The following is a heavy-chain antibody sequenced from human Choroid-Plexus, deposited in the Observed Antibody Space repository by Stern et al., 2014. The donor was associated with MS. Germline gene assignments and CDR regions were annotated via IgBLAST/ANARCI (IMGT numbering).Heavy chain of an antibody. CDR1: GFTFGSCA. CDR3: AKDRQYLTYFFDH. CDR2: VSYDGSNK. Sequence: GQLVESGGGVVQPGGPLGLSCGASGFTFGSCALPWVRQAPGKGLGWGAGVSYDGSNKYYADSVKGRFTISRDNSQNTLYMQMSSLRPEDTAVYYCAKDRQYLTYFFDHWGQGSLVTVSS. J-gene: IGHJ5*02. D-gene: IGHD2/OR15-2a*01. V-gene: IGHV3-30*18.